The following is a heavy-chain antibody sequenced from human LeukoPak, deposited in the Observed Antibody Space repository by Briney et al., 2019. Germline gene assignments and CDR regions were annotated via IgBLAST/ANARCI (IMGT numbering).Heavy chain of an antibody. D-gene: IGHD4-17*01. Sequence: GGSLRLSCAASGFTLSSYGMHWVRQAPGKGLEWVSSIDSSGDYIYYADSVKGRFTISRDNAKNSLYLQMNRLRVEDTAVYICARDRGTVTYSDSWGQGTLVTVSS. CDR2: IDSSGDYI. CDR1: GFTLSSYG. J-gene: IGHJ4*02. CDR3: ARDRGTVTYSDS. V-gene: IGHV3-21*06.